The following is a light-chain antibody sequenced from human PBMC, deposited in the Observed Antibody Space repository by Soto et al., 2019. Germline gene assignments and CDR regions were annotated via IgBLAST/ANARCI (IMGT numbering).Light chain of an antibody. J-gene: IGLJ3*02. V-gene: IGLV2-11*01. CDR2: DVS. Sequence: QPVLTQPRSGSGSPGQSVTISCTGTSSDVGGYNYVSWYQQHPGKAPKLMIYDVSKRPSGVPDRFSGSKSGNTASLTISGLQAEDEADYYCCSYAGSYSWVFGGGTKLTVL. CDR1: SSDVGGYNY. CDR3: CSYAGSYSWV.